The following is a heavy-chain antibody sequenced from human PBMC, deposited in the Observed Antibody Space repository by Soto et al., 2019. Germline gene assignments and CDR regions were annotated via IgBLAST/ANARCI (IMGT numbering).Heavy chain of an antibody. J-gene: IGHJ4*02. V-gene: IGHV3-74*01. CDR2: INTDGSIT. Sequence: EVQLVESGGGLVQPGGSLRLSCAASGLIFSNYKMHWVRQAPGKGLVWVSRINTDGSITDYADSVKGRFTVSRDNAKNTMDLQMNSLTADDTAVDYCARDTNGLHYWGQGTLVTVSS. CDR3: ARDTNGLHY. D-gene: IGHD2-8*01. CDR1: GLIFSNYK.